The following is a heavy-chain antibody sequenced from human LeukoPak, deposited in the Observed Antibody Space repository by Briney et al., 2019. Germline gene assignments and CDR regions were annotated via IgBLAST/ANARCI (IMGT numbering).Heavy chain of an antibody. Sequence: PGGSLRLSCVVSGFTFDDYAMHWVRQPPGKGLEWVSGISWNSGSIGYADSVKGRFTISRDNAKNSLYLQMNSLRAEDTALYYCAKDMRNRGPSKDYYYGMDVWGQGTTVTVSS. CDR3: AKDMRNRGPSKDYYYGMDV. CDR1: GFTFDDYA. CDR2: ISWNSGSI. J-gene: IGHJ6*02. V-gene: IGHV3-9*01. D-gene: IGHD3-10*01.